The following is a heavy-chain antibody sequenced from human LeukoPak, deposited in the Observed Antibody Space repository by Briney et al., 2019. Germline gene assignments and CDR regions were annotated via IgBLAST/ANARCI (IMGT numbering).Heavy chain of an antibody. CDR3: AREDSSSLDY. Sequence: GGSLRLSCAASGFTFSSYSMNWVRQAQGKGLEWVSSISSSSSYIYYADSVKGRFTISRDNAKNSLYLQMNSLRAEDTAVYYCAREDSSSLDYWGQGTLVTVSS. CDR1: GFTFSSYS. D-gene: IGHD6-6*01. V-gene: IGHV3-21*01. CDR2: ISSSSSYI. J-gene: IGHJ4*02.